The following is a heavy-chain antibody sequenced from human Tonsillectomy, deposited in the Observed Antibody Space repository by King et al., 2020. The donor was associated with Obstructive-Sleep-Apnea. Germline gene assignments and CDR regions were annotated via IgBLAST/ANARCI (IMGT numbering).Heavy chain of an antibody. D-gene: IGHD3-22*01. CDR1: GFTFSNYS. CDR3: ATSEDYYDSSGYYPLDY. J-gene: IGHJ4*02. CDR2: ISSSISYI. V-gene: IGHV3-21*01. Sequence: QLVQSGGGLVKPGGSLRLSCAASGFTFSNYSMNWVRQAPGKGLEWVSSISSSISYIYYADLVKGRFTISRDNAKNSLYLQMNSLRAEDTAVYYCATSEDYYDSSGYYPLDYWGQGTLVTVSS.